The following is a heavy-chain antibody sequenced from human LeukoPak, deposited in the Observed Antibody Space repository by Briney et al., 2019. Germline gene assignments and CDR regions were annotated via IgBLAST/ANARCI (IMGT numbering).Heavy chain of an antibody. Sequence: PSETLSLTCTVSGGSISSGGYYWSWIPQYPGKGLEWIGYIYYRGSTHYNPSLKSRVPISVDTSKNPFSLKLTSVSAADTAVYYRAKQTDCVWGSYHIDYWSQGTLVTVSS. J-gene: IGHJ4*02. D-gene: IGHD3-16*01. V-gene: IGHV4-31*03. CDR2: IYYRGST. CDR1: GGSISSGGYY. CDR3: AKQTDCVWGSYHIDY.